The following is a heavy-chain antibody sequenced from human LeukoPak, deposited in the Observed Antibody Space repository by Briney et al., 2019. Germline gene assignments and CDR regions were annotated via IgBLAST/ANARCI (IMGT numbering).Heavy chain of an antibody. CDR3: ASQSFARFDP. CDR1: GFAFSRSW. CDR2: IQPDGSEQ. D-gene: IGHD3-16*01. J-gene: IGHJ5*02. Sequence: PGGSLRLSCAASGFAFSRSWMSWVRQAPGKGLEWVGNIQPDGSEQYPVDSVKGRFTISRDNSRNSLFLQMSSLRVEDTAVYYCASQSFARFDPWGQGTLVTVSS. V-gene: IGHV3-7*01.